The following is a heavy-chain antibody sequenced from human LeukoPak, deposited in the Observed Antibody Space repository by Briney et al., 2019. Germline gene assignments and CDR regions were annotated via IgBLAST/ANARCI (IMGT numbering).Heavy chain of an antibody. CDR2: ISGSGGNT. CDR1: GFTFNGYA. D-gene: IGHD4-11*01. Sequence: PGGSLRLSCAASGFTFNGYAMSWVRQAPGKRLEWVSTISGSGGNTYYADSVKGRFTISRDNSKNTLSLQMNSLRAEDTAIYYCAKEKETTAPYNWFDPWGQGTLVTVSS. J-gene: IGHJ5*02. CDR3: AKEKETTAPYNWFDP. V-gene: IGHV3-23*01.